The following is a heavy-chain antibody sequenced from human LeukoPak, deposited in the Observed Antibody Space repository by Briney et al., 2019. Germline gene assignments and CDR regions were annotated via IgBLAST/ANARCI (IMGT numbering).Heavy chain of an antibody. D-gene: IGHD1-1*01. CDR3: ASGDNDPLFDY. J-gene: IGHJ4*02. V-gene: IGHV4-31*03. Sequence: PSETLSLTCTVSGGSISSGGYYWSWIRQHPGKGLEWIGYIYYSGSTNYNPSLQGRVTISLDTSRNQFSLKLSSVTAADTAVYYCASGDNDPLFDYWGQGTLVTVSS. CDR1: GGSISSGGYY. CDR2: IYYSGST.